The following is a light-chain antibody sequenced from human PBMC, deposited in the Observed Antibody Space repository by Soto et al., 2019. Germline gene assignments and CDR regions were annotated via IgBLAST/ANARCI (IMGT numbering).Light chain of an antibody. CDR3: QQSYISPLT. V-gene: IGKV1-39*01. J-gene: IGKJ4*01. CDR1: QGISSS. CDR2: TAL. Sequence: DIQMTQSPSSLSASVGDRVTITCRASQGISSSLSWYQQKPGKAPKLLIYTALNLQSGVPSRFSGSGSGTEFTLTINTLQPEDFATYYCQQSYISPLTFGGGTKVEIK.